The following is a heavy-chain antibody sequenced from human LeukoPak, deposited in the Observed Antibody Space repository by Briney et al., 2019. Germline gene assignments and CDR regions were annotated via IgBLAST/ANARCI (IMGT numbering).Heavy chain of an antibody. D-gene: IGHD3-22*01. J-gene: IGHJ4*02. CDR3: ARRGYDSSGYYIVY. V-gene: IGHV4-39*01. CDR2: IYYSGST. CDR1: GGSISSSSYY. Sequence: SETLSLTCTVSGGSISSSSYYWGWIRQPPGKGLEWIGSIYYSGSTYYNPSPKSRVTISVDTSKNQFSLKLTSVTAADTAVYYCARRGYDSSGYYIVYWGQGTLVTVSS.